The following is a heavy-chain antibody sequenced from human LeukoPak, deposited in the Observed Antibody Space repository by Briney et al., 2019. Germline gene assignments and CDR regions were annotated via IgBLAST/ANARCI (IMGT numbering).Heavy chain of an antibody. CDR3: AKDTGSYPSSGVDY. CDR2: ISWNSGSI. CDR1: GFTFDDYA. Sequence: GRSLRLSCAASGFTFDDYAMHWVRQAPGKGLEWVSGISWNSGSIGYADSVRGRFTISRDNAKNSLYLQMNSLRAEDTALYYCAKDTGSYPSSGVDYWGQGTLVTVSS. D-gene: IGHD6-19*01. J-gene: IGHJ4*02. V-gene: IGHV3-9*01.